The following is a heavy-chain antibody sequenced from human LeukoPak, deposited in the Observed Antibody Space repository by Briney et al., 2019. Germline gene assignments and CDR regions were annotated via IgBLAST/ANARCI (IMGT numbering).Heavy chain of an antibody. CDR3: ARQSGDYYYYMDV. CDR2: IYTSGST. J-gene: IGHJ6*03. D-gene: IGHD2-21*01. Sequence: PSEILSLTCTVSGGSISSYYWSWIRQPPGKGLEWIGYIYTSGSTNYNPSLKSRVTISVDTSKNQFSLKLSSVTAADTAVYYCARQSGDYYYYMDVWGKGTTVTVSS. CDR1: GGSISSYY. V-gene: IGHV4-4*09.